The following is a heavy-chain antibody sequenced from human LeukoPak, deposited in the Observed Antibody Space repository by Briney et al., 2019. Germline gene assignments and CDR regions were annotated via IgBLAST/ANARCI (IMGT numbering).Heavy chain of an antibody. CDR2: MNPNSGNT. J-gene: IGHJ4*02. V-gene: IGHV1-8*03. Sequence: ASVKVSCKASGYTFTSYDINWVRQATGQGLEWMGWMNPNSGNTGYAQKFQGRVTITRNTSISTAYMELSSLRSEDTAVYYCARGNPAIAAAGTQEFDYWGQGTLVTVSS. D-gene: IGHD6-13*01. CDR1: GYTFTSYD. CDR3: ARGNPAIAAAGTQEFDY.